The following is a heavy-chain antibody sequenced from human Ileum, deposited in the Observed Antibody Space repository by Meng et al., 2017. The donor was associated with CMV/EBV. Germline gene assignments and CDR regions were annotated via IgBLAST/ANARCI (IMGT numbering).Heavy chain of an antibody. CDR2: IYTSGSS. D-gene: IGHD3-22*01. Sequence: QMQLQGAGPGLVKPAEPLSLTCGVSGDSISSYHWGWIRQPAGKGLEWIGRIYTSGSSSYNPSLKSRVTMSVDKSKNQVSLKLTSVTAADTAVYYCARDVRLIGHFDYWGQGTLVTVSS. J-gene: IGHJ4*02. CDR1: GDSISSYH. V-gene: IGHV4-4*07. CDR3: ARDVRLIGHFDY.